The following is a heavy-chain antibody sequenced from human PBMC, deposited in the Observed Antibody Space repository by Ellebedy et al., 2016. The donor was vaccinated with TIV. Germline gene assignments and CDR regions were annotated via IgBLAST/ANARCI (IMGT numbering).Heavy chain of an antibody. Sequence: GEFLKISCAASGFIFTKYDMPLVRHPTGEGLEWVSSIGVAGDTKYADSVKGRFTISRENAKNSVYLQMNSLRVGDTAIYYCARGNFYYSSGTFDPWGQGTLVTVSS. D-gene: IGHD3-10*01. V-gene: IGHV3-13*01. CDR2: IGVAGDT. CDR3: ARGNFYYSSGTFDP. CDR1: GFIFTKYD. J-gene: IGHJ5*02.